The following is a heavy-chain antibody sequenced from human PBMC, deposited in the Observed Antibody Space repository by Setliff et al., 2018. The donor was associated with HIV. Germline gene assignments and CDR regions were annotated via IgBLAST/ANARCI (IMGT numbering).Heavy chain of an antibody. CDR3: ARELTALYYVSLNWFDP. CDR2: IYTSGST. D-gene: IGHD3-16*01. CDR1: GGSISSGSYY. J-gene: IGHJ5*02. V-gene: IGHV4-61*09. Sequence: PSETLSLTCTVSGGSISSGSYYWSWIRQPAGKGLEWIGHIYTSGSTNYNPSLKSRVTISVDTSKNQFSLKLSSVTAADTAVYYCARELTALYYVSLNWFDPWGQGTLVTVSS.